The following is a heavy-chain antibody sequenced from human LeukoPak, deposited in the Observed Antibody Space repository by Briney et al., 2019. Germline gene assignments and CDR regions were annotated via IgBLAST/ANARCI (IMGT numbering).Heavy chain of an antibody. Sequence: RPSETLSLTCTASGGSISSYYWSWIRQPPGKGLEWIGDIYYSGSTNYNPSLKSRVTISVDTSKTQLSLKLRSVPAADTAVYYCARDLKRSSGWLYYFDYWGQGTLVTVSS. CDR3: ARDLKRSSGWLYYFDY. D-gene: IGHD6-19*01. V-gene: IGHV4-59*01. J-gene: IGHJ4*02. CDR1: GGSISSYY. CDR2: IYYSGST.